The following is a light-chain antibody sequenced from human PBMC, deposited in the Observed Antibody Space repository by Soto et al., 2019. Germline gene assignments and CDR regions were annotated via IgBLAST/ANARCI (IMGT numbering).Light chain of an antibody. CDR2: DAS. CDR1: QSISTW. CDR3: QQYNSNPLT. J-gene: IGKJ4*01. Sequence: DIQMTQSPSTLSASVGDRVTITCRASQSISTWLAWYQQKPGKAPNLLIYDASSLESGVPSRFSGSGSWTEFTLTISSLQPDDCAIYYCQQYNSNPLTFGGGTKVESK. V-gene: IGKV1-5*01.